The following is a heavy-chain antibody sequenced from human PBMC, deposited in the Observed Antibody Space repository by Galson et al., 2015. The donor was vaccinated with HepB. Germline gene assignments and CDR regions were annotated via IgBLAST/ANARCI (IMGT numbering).Heavy chain of an antibody. D-gene: IGHD6-19*01. CDR3: TRHSGAVASPNWFDP. Sequence: SLRLSCAASGFTFSGSAMHWVRQASGKGLEWVGRIRSKANSYATAYAASMKGRFTISRDDSKNTAYLQMNSLKTEDTAVYYCTRHSGAVASPNWFDPWGQGTLVTVSS. J-gene: IGHJ5*02. CDR2: IRSKANSYAT. V-gene: IGHV3-73*01. CDR1: GFTFSGSA.